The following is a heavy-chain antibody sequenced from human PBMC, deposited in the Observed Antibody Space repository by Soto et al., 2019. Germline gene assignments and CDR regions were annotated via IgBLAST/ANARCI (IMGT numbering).Heavy chain of an antibody. CDR1: GGSLSGYY. V-gene: IGHV4-34*01. CDR3: ARHHVRGRTIAGAAEF. J-gene: IGHJ4*02. CDR2: FNHSGDT. D-gene: IGHD1-26*01. Sequence: QVQLQQWGAGLLKPSETLSLTCAVYGGSLSGYYWSWIRQPPGKALEWIGEFNHSGDTNYNPSLKSRVTISVDTSKNQLFLNLSSVTAAYTAMYYCARHHVRGRTIAGAAEFWGQGTLVTVSS.